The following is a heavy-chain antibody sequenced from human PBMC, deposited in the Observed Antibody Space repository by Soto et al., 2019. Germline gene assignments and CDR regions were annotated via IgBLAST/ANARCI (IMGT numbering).Heavy chain of an antibody. D-gene: IGHD1-26*01. CDR2: IYYSGST. V-gene: IGHV4-31*03. CDR3: ARAARWDGMDV. CDR1: GGSISSGGYY. Sequence: QVQLQESGPGLVKPSQTLSLTCTVSGGSISSGGYYWSWIRQHPGKGLEWIGYIYYSGSTYYNPSLKSRVTISVDTSKSQFSLTLSSVTAADRAVYYCARAARWDGMDVWGQGTTVTVSS. J-gene: IGHJ6*02.